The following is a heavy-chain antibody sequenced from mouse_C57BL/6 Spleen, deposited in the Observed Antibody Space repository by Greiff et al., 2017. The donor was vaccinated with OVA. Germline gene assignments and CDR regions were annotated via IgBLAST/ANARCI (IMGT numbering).Heavy chain of an antibody. J-gene: IGHJ4*01. V-gene: IGHV1-7*01. Sequence: QVQLQQSGAELAKPGASVKLSCKASGYTFTSYWMHWVKQRPGQGLEGTGYINPSSGYTKYNQKFKDKATLTADKSSSTAYRQLSSLAYEDSEVYYCERDYGSSYDAMDYWGQGTSVTVSS. CDR3: ERDYGSSYDAMDY. CDR1: GYTFTSYW. CDR2: INPSSGYT. D-gene: IGHD1-1*01.